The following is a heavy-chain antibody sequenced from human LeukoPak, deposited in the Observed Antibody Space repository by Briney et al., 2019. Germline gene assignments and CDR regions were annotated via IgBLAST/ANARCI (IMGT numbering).Heavy chain of an antibody. Sequence: RGSLRLSCVDSGFTFSVFWMGWVRQAPGKGLEWVATIKEDGSEKYYVDSVKGRFTISRDNAKNSLYLQMNSLRGEDTAVYYCARISGHSGSPWGQGTLVTVAS. J-gene: IGHJ5*02. CDR1: GFTFSVFW. CDR3: ARISGHSGSP. V-gene: IGHV3-7*05. D-gene: IGHD5-12*01. CDR2: IKEDGSEK.